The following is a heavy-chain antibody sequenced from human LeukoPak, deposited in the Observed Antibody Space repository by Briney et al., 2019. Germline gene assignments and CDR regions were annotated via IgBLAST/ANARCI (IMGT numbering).Heavy chain of an antibody. V-gene: IGHV4-59*01. CDR1: GGSISSYY. CDR2: IYYSGST. Sequence: KPSETLSLTCTVSGGSISSYYWSWIRQPPGKGLEWIGYIYYSGSTNYNPSLKSRVTISADTSKNQFSLKLSSVTAADTAVYYCARDRCSSTSCYSDYYFGLDVWGRGTTVTVSS. CDR3: ARDRCSSTSCYSDYYFGLDV. J-gene: IGHJ6*02. D-gene: IGHD2-2*01.